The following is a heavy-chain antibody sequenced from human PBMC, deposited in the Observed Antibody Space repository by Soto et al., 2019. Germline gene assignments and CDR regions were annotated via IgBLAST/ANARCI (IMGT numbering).Heavy chain of an antibody. Sequence: SVKVFCKASGGTFSSYAISWVRQAPGQGLEWMGGIIPIFGTANYAQKFQGRVTITADESTSTAYMELSSLRSEDTAVYYCARDKMVVVVPAATYYYYGMDVWGQGTTVTVSS. D-gene: IGHD2-2*01. CDR2: IIPIFGTA. CDR1: GGTFSSYA. J-gene: IGHJ6*02. CDR3: ARDKMVVVVPAATYYYYGMDV. V-gene: IGHV1-69*13.